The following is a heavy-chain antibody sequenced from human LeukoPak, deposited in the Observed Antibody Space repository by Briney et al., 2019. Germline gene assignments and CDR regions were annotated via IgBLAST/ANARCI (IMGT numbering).Heavy chain of an antibody. V-gene: IGHV3-74*01. CDR1: GFSLSGYW. CDR2: NNGDGSTT. J-gene: IGHJ5*02. CDR3: ARDPRNVGLAP. D-gene: IGHD2-15*01. Sequence: PGGSLRLSCVASGFSLSGYWMYWVRQAPGKGLMYISRNNGDGSTTNYADVVKGRFTMSRDNVKNTLYLELNSLRLEDRAVYYCARDPRNVGLAPWGQGTLVTVSS.